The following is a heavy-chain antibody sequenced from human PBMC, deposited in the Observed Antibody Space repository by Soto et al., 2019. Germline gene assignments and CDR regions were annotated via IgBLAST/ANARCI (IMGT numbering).Heavy chain of an antibody. D-gene: IGHD4-17*01. CDR1: GYTFTSYG. V-gene: IGHV1-18*04. J-gene: IGHJ6*02. CDR2: ISAYNGNT. Sequence: QVQLVQSGAEVKKPGASVKVSCKASGYTFTSYGISWVRQAPGQGLEWMGWISAYNGNTNYAQKLQGRVTMTTDTSSGTAYMELRSLRSDDTAVYYCARDKVVMGGFWWSDDCGDYEKYYGMDVWGQGTTVTVSS. CDR3: ARDKVVMGGFWWSDDCGDYEKYYGMDV.